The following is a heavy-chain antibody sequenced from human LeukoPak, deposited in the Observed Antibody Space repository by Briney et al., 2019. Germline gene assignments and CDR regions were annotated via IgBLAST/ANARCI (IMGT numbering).Heavy chain of an antibody. CDR1: GFNLCTYS. V-gene: IGHV3-48*01. Sequence: TGGSLRLSCVVSGFNLCTYSMNWVRQAPGKGLEWISYISVCSSPDTIYYADSVKGRFTISRDNAKNSLYLQMNRLRAEDTAVYYCARTKVHYDRGGLYYWGQGALVTVSP. CDR2: ISVCSSPDTI. D-gene: IGHD3-22*01. J-gene: IGHJ4*02. CDR3: ARTKVHYDRGGLYY.